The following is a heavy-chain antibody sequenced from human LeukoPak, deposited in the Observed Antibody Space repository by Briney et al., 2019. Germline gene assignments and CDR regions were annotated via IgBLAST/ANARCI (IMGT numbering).Heavy chain of an antibody. Sequence: SETLSLTCIVSGGSLNSNSYSWDWIRQPPGKGLEWIGTISHMGIANYNPSLKSRVSLSVDTSKKQFSVRLNSVTAADTATYYCARRESRGPWPGPFDIWGQGTMVIVSS. CDR1: GGSLNSNSYS. V-gene: IGHV4-39*01. CDR2: ISHMGIA. CDR3: ARRESRGPWPGPFDI. J-gene: IGHJ3*02. D-gene: IGHD3-10*01.